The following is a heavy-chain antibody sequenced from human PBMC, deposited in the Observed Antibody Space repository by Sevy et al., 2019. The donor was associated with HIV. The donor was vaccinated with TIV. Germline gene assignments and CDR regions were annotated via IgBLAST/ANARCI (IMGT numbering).Heavy chain of an antibody. CDR2: IKQDGSEK. CDR1: GFTFSSYW. CDR3: ARDYSGSYYYSRYYFDY. D-gene: IGHD1-26*01. Sequence: GESLKISCAASGFTFSSYWMSWVRQAPGKGLEWVANIKQDGSEKYYVDSVKGRFTISRDNAKNSLYLQMNSLGAEDTAVYYCARDYSGSYYYSRYYFDYWGQGTLVTVSS. V-gene: IGHV3-7*03. J-gene: IGHJ4*02.